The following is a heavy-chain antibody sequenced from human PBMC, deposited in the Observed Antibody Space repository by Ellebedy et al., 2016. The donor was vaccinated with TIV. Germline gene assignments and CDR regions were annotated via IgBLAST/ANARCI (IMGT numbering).Heavy chain of an antibody. Sequence: GESLKISXAASGFTFSSYWMSWVRQAPGKGLEWVANIKQDGSEKYYVDSVKGRFTISRDNAKNSLYLQMNSLRAEDTAVYYCASGVLLWFGELLSRATPFDYWGQGTLVTVSS. V-gene: IGHV3-7*01. CDR2: IKQDGSEK. J-gene: IGHJ4*02. CDR3: ASGVLLWFGELLSRATPFDY. D-gene: IGHD3-10*01. CDR1: GFTFSSYW.